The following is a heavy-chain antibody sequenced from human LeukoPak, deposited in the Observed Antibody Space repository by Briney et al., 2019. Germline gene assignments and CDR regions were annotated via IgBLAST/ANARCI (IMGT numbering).Heavy chain of an antibody. V-gene: IGHV3-23*01. CDR1: GFTFSSYA. Sequence: PGGSLRLSCAASGFTFSSYAMSWLRQAPGKGLEWVSSISRSGGDTNYADSVKGRFTISRDNSKSTLLLQLNSLRGGDTAIYYCAKGHYDDWYYFDYWGQGTLVTVSS. J-gene: IGHJ4*02. D-gene: IGHD3-3*01. CDR3: AKGHYDDWYYFDY. CDR2: ISRSGGDT.